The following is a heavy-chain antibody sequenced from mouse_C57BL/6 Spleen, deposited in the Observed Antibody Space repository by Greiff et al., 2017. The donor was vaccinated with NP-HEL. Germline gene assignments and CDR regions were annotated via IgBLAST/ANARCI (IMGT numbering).Heavy chain of an antibody. V-gene: IGHV1-82*01. CDR2: IYPGDGDT. CDR3: ARAPYDYGWFAY. Sequence: VQLQQSGPELVKPGASVKISCKASGYAFSSSWMNWVKQRPGKGLEWIGRIYPGDGDTNYNGKFKGKATLTADKSSSTAYMQLSSLTSEDSAVYVCARAPYDYGWFAYWGQGTLVTVSA. J-gene: IGHJ3*01. CDR1: GYAFSSSW. D-gene: IGHD2-4*01.